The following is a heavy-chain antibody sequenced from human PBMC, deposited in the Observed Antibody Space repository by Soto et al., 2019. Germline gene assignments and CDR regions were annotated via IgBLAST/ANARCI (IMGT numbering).Heavy chain of an antibody. CDR3: ARVYGSGIWGSGMDV. V-gene: IGHV3-13*04. J-gene: IGHJ6*02. D-gene: IGHD3-10*01. CDR2: IGTAGDT. CDR1: GFTFSSYD. Sequence: HPGGSLRLSCAASGFTFSSYDMHWVRQATGKGLEWVSAIGTAGDTYYPGSVKGRFTISRENAKNSLYLQMNSLRAGDTAVYYCARVYGSGIWGSGMDVWGQGTAVTVSS.